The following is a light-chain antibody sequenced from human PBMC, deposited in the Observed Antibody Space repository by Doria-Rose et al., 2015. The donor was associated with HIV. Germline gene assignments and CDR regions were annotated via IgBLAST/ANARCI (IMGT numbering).Light chain of an antibody. CDR2: DGS. Sequence: TQSPGTLSLSPGERATLSCRASQSFSSTYLAWYQQKPGQAPSLLIYDGSARGTGIPDRFSASGSGTDFTLTINRLEPEDFALYYCHQYGTSWTFGQGTKVGI. V-gene: IGKV3-20*01. CDR1: QSFSSTY. J-gene: IGKJ1*01. CDR3: HQYGTSWT.